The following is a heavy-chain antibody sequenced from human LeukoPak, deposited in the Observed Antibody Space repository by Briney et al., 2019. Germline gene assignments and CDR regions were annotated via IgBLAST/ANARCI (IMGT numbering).Heavy chain of an antibody. CDR3: ARGRDYGDYLSVWFDP. CDR1: GGSFRGYY. Sequence: SEALSLTCAVYGGSFRGYYWSWIRQPPGKGLEWIGEINHSGSTNYNPSLKSRVTISVDTSKNQFSLKLSSVTAADTAVYYCARGRDYGDYLSVWFDPWGQGTLVTVSS. J-gene: IGHJ5*02. CDR2: INHSGST. D-gene: IGHD4-17*01. V-gene: IGHV4-34*01.